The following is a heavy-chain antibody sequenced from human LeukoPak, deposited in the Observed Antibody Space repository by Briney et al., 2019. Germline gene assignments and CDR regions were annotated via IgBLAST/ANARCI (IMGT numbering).Heavy chain of an antibody. CDR2: FVRGST. D-gene: IGHD6-13*01. CDR3: TRAAPYGTSWYGKNDY. J-gene: IGHJ4*02. V-gene: IGHV3-23*01. Sequence: GGSLRLSCAASGFTLSSYPMNWVRQAPGKGLEWVSTFVRGSTYYADAVQGRFTISRDSSKNTLYLQMNSLRADDTALYFCTRAAPYGTSWYGKNDYWGQGTLVAVSS. CDR1: GFTLSSYP.